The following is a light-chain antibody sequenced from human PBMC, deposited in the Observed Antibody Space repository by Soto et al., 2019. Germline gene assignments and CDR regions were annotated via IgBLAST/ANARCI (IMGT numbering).Light chain of an antibody. V-gene: IGKV1-6*01. CDR2: CAS. CDR1: QGIRND. CDR3: LQDYNYPYT. J-gene: IGKJ2*01. Sequence: AIQMTQSPSSLSASVGDRGTITCRASQGIRNDLVWYQQKPGKAPKLLIYCASSLQSGVPSRFRGSGSGTEFTLPISRLEPEDFATYYCLQDYNYPYTFGQGTKLEIK.